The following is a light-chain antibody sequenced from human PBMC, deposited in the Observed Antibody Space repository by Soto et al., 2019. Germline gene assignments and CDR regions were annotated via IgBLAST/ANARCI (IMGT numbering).Light chain of an antibody. Sequence: QSELTQPASVSGSPGQSLPISCTGTSSDVGGYNYVSWYQQHPGKAPKLMIYDVSNRPSGVSNRFSGSKSGNTASLTISGLQAEDEADYYCSSYTSSSPYVFGTGTKVTVL. CDR3: SSYTSSSPYV. V-gene: IGLV2-14*01. CDR2: DVS. J-gene: IGLJ1*01. CDR1: SSDVGGYNY.